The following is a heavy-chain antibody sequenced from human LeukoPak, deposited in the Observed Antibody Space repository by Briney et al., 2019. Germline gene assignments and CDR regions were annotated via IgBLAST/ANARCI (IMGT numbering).Heavy chain of an antibody. CDR3: ARYLSWITGEVDY. Sequence: SETLSLTCTVSGGSISSSSYYWGWIRQPPGKGLEWIGSIYYSGSTYYNPSLKSRFTISVDTSKNQFSLKLSSVTAADTAVYYCARYLSWITGEVDYWGQRTLVTVSS. CDR1: GGSISSSSYY. J-gene: IGHJ4*02. CDR2: IYYSGST. D-gene: IGHD2-8*02. V-gene: IGHV4-39*01.